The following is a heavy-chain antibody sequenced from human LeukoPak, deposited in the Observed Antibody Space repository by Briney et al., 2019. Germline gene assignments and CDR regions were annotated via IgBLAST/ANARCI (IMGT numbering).Heavy chain of an antibody. J-gene: IGHJ6*03. CDR2: IYYSGDT. V-gene: IGHV4-59*01. CDR1: DGAIAGYS. Sequence: SETLSLTCTVSDGAIAGYSWSWIRQAPGKGLEWIGYIYYSGDTNYNPSLKSRVTISVDTSKNQFSLKLSSVTAADTAVYYCARTERGRSLNCSGGSCSLSVHYYYMDVWGKGTTVTISS. CDR3: ARTERGRSLNCSGGSCSLSVHYYYMDV. D-gene: IGHD2-15*01.